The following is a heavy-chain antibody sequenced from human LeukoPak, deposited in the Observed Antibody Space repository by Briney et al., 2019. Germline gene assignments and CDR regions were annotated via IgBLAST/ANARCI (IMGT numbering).Heavy chain of an antibody. Sequence: GGSLRLSCAASGFTFSRNTMHWVRQAPGKGLEWVAVISYHGSNKYYADSVKGRFTISRDNSKNTLDLQMNSLRPEDTAVYYCASRDGSRRAFDYWGQGTLVTVSS. D-gene: IGHD5-24*01. CDR2: ISYHGSNK. CDR1: GFTFSRNT. V-gene: IGHV3-30-3*01. J-gene: IGHJ4*02. CDR3: ASRDGSRRAFDY.